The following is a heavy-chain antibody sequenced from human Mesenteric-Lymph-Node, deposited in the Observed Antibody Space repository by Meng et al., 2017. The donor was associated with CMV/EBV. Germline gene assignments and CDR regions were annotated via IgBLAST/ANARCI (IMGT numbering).Heavy chain of an antibody. CDR1: GGSFSGYY. V-gene: IGHV4-34*01. Sequence: SETLSLTCAVYGGSFSGYYWSWIRQPPGKGLEWIGEINHSGSTNYNPSLKSRVTISVDTSKNQFSLKLSSVTAADTAVYYCARINSRVVVAAKGGYFDYWGQGTLVTVSS. CDR2: INHSGST. J-gene: IGHJ4*02. D-gene: IGHD2-15*01. CDR3: ARINSRVVVAAKGGYFDY.